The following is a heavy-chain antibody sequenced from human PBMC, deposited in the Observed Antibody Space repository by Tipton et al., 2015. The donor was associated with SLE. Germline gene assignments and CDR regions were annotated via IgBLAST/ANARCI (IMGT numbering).Heavy chain of an antibody. CDR1: GFTFSSY. V-gene: IGHV4-59*01. Sequence: LRLSCAASGFTFSSYWSWIRQPPGKGLEWIGYIYYSGSTNYNPSLKSRVTISVDTSKNQFSLKLSSVTAADTAVYYCARDLSRGSFDYWGQGTLVTVSS. CDR3: ARDLSRGSFDY. CDR2: IYYSGST. D-gene: IGHD1-26*01. J-gene: IGHJ4*02.